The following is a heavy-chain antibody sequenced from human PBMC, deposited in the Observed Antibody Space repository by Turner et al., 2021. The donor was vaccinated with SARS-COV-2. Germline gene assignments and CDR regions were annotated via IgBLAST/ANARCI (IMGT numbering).Heavy chain of an antibody. Sequence: QVQLQESGPGLVKPSQTLSPTCTVSGGSISSGDYYWSWIRQPPGKGLEWIGYIYYSGSTYYNPSLKSRLTISVDTSKNQFSLKLSSVTAADTAVYYCARVVVLRWAYFDYWGQGTLVTVSS. CDR3: ARVVVLRWAYFDY. CDR2: IYYSGST. D-gene: IGHD4-17*01. CDR1: GGSISSGDYY. V-gene: IGHV4-30-4*01. J-gene: IGHJ4*02.